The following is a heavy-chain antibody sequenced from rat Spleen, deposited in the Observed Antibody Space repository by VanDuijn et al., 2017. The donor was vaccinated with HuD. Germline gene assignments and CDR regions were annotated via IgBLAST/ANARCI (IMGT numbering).Heavy chain of an antibody. J-gene: IGHJ1*01. V-gene: IGHV5-7*01. Sequence: EVQLVESGGGLVQPGRSLKLSCAASGFTFSDYNMAWVRPAPKKGLEWVATISYDGSSTYYRDSVKGRFTISRDSAKNTLYLQMDSLRSEDTATYYCARHGRDSYAHWYFDFWGLGTMVTVSS. D-gene: IGHD1-12*01. CDR1: GFTFSDYN. CDR3: ARHGRDSYAHWYFDF. CDR2: ISYDGSST.